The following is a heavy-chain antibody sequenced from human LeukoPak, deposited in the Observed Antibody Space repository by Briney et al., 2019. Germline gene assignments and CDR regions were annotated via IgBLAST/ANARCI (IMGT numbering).Heavy chain of an antibody. J-gene: IGHJ4*02. D-gene: IGHD5-18*01. CDR3: ARDQGYNYGHGFDY. CDR1: GFTFSSYG. CDR2: IWYDGSNK. Sequence: GRSLRLSCAASGFTFSSYGMHWVRQAPGKGLEWVAVIWYDGSNKYYADSVKGRFTISRDNSKNTLYLQMNSLRGEDAAVYYCARDQGYNYGHGFDYWGQGTLVTVSS. V-gene: IGHV3-33*01.